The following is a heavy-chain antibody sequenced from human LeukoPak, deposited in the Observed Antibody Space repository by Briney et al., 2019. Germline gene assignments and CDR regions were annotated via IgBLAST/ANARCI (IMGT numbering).Heavy chain of an antibody. V-gene: IGHV3-64D*06. J-gene: IGHJ4*02. CDR3: VKELLITTSPFDY. CDR1: GFNFNAYA. D-gene: IGHD3-22*01. CDR2: INSNGLST. Sequence: PGGSLRLSCSASGFNFNAYAIHWVRQAPGEGLEYVSAINSNGLSTDYADSVKGRFTISRENSKNTVYLQMSSLRPEDTAVYYCVKELLITTSPFDYWGQGTLVTVSS.